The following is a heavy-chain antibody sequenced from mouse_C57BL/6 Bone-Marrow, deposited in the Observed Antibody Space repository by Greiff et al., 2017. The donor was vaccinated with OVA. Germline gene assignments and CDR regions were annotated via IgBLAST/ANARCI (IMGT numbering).Heavy chain of an antibody. V-gene: IGHV1-81*01. CDR3: ARWGGSSYYWYFDV. CDR2: IYPRSGNT. CDR1: GYTFTSYG. D-gene: IGHD1-1*01. J-gene: IGHJ1*03. Sequence: VQLQQSGAELARPGASVKLSCKASGYTFTSYGISWVKQRTGQGLEWIGEIYPRSGNTYYNEKFKGKATLTADKSSSTAYMELRSLTSEDSAVYFCARWGGSSYYWYFDVWGTGTTVTVSS.